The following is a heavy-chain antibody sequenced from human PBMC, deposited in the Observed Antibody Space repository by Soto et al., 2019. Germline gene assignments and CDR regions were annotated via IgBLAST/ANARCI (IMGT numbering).Heavy chain of an antibody. V-gene: IGHV4-39*01. D-gene: IGHD6-13*01. J-gene: IGHJ5*02. Sequence: LSLTCTVSGGSISSSNCYWGWIRQPPGKGLEWIGSIYYSGSTYYNPSLKSRVTTSVDTSKSQFSLNLSSVTAADTAVYYCARHNGPYGSSWFDAWGQGSLVTVS. CDR3: ARHNGPYGSSWFDA. CDR2: IYYSGST. CDR1: GGSISSSNCY.